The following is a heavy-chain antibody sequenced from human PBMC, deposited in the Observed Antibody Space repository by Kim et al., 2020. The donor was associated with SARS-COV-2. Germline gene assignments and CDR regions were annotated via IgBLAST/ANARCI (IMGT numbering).Heavy chain of an antibody. J-gene: IGHJ4*02. Sequence: ADSVKGRFTISTDNSKNIMYLQMNSLRAEDTAVYYCTRDPDYSKGASFDYWGQGTLVTVSS. CDR3: TRDPDYSKGASFDY. D-gene: IGHD4-4*01. V-gene: IGHV3-74*01.